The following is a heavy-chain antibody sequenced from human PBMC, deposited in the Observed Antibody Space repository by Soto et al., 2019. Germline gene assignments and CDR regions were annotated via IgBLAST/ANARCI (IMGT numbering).Heavy chain of an antibody. CDR1: GFTFSSYA. Sequence: GGSLRLSCAASGFTFSSYAMSWVRQAPGKGLEWVSAISGSGGSTYYADSVKGRFTISRDNSKNTLYLQMNSLRAEDTAVYYCAKDRQDLMAAAGLDYWGQGTLVTVSS. D-gene: IGHD6-13*01. V-gene: IGHV3-23*01. CDR3: AKDRQDLMAAAGLDY. CDR2: ISGSGGST. J-gene: IGHJ4*02.